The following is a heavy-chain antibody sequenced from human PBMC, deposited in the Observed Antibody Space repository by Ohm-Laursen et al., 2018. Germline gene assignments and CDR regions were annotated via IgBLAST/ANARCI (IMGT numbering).Heavy chain of an antibody. CDR2: IYTSGTT. CDR3: ARDNYDILTENWFDP. J-gene: IGHJ5*02. D-gene: IGHD3-9*01. CDR1: GGSISAYY. Sequence: SDTLSLTCPVSGGSISAYYWSWIRQPAGKGLEWIGRIYTSGTTNYNPSLKSRVTMSLDTSKNQFSLKLSSVTAADTAVYYCARDNYDILTENWFDPWDRGTLVTVSS. V-gene: IGHV4-4*07.